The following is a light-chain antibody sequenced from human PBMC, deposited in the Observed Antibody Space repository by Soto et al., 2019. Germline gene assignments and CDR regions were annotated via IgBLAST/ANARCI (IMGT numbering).Light chain of an antibody. V-gene: IGKV3D-20*02. Sequence: EIVLTQSPGTLSLSPVERATLSCRASQSVSSSYLAWYQQKPGQAPRLLIYGASSRATGIPDRFSGSGSGTDFTLTIRRLEPEDFAVYYCQQRSNWPPITFGQGTRLEIK. J-gene: IGKJ5*01. CDR1: QSVSSSY. CDR2: GAS. CDR3: QQRSNWPPIT.